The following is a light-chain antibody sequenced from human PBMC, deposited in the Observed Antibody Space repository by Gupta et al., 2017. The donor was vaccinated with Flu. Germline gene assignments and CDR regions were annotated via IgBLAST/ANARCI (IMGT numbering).Light chain of an antibody. V-gene: IGKV1-33*01. CDR2: DAS. Sequence: PSSLSASVGDRVTITCQASQDISDFLNWFQLKPGKAPKLLIYDASNLETGVPSRFSGSRSGTHFTFTISSLQPEDIATYYCQYYDNLVRGFGPGTTVDIK. CDR1: QDISDF. J-gene: IGKJ3*01. CDR3: QYYDNLVRG.